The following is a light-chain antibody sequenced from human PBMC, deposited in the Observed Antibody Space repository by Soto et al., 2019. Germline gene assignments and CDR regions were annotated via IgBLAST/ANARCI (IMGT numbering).Light chain of an antibody. CDR2: KAS. J-gene: IGKJ5*01. Sequence: DLQMTQSPSTLSESVGDRVTITCRASQTISSWLAWYQQKPGKAPKLLIYKASTLKSGVPSRFSGSGSGTEFTLTISSLQPDDFATYYCQQYHTSSITFGQGTRLEIK. V-gene: IGKV1-5*03. CDR1: QTISSW. CDR3: QQYHTSSIT.